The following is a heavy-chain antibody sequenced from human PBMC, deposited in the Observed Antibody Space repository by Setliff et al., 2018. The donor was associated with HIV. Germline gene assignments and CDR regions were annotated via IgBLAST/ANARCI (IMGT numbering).Heavy chain of an antibody. CDR3: AGWERDYNY. V-gene: IGHV3-7*01. CDR2: INPSGNQQ. J-gene: IGHJ4*02. CDR1: GFIFSNAW. Sequence: PGGSLRLSCEASGFIFSNAWMNWVRQAPGRGLEWVANINPSGNQQRYGDSVKGRFTVSRDNAKNALFLEMSSLRADDTALYYCAGWERDYNYWAQGTLVTVSS. D-gene: IGHD4-4*01.